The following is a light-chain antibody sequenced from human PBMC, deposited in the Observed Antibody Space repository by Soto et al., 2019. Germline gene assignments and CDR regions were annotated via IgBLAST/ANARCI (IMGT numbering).Light chain of an antibody. CDR3: QQYGSSPRT. CDR1: QSVSSSY. CDR2: GAS. J-gene: IGKJ1*01. Sequence: EIVLTQSPGTLSLSPGERATLSCRASQSVSSSYLARYQQKPGQAPRLLIYGASSRATGIPDRFSGSGSGTDFTLTISTLEPEVFAVYYCQQYGSSPRTFGQGPKVEIK. V-gene: IGKV3-20*01.